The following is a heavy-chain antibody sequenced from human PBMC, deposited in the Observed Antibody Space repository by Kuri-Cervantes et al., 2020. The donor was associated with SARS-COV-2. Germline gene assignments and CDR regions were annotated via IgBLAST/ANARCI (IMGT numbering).Heavy chain of an antibody. CDR3: AREEWLHIHDAFDI. V-gene: IGHV3-7*04. J-gene: IGHJ3*02. D-gene: IGHD5-24*01. CDR2: IKQDGSEK. CDR1: GFTFSSYW. Sequence: GGSLRLSWAASGFTFSSYWMSWVRQAPGTGLEWVANIKQDGSEKYYVDSVKGRFTISRDNAKNSLYLQMNSLRAEDTAVYYCAREEWLHIHDAFDIWGQGTMVTVSS.